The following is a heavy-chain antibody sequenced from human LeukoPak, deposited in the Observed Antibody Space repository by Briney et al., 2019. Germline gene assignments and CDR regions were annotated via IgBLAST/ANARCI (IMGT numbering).Heavy chain of an antibody. CDR1: GFTFSSHS. CDR2: ISRSSSHMYYA. D-gene: IGHD6-13*01. J-gene: IGHJ4*02. V-gene: IGHV3-21*01. Sequence: PGGSLRLSCAASGFTFSSHSMNWVRQAPGKGLEWVSSISRSSSHMYYADYADSVKGRFTISRDNPKNSLYLQMNSLRAEDTAVYYCAGGITAADPFDYWGQGTLVTVSS. CDR3: AGGITAADPFDY.